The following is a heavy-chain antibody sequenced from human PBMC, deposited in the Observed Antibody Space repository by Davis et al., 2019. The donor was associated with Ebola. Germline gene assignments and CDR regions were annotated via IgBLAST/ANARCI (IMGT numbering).Heavy chain of an antibody. Sequence: PGGSLRLSCAASPFSFLSYGMHWVRQAPGKGLEWVGFIRYDGSNKYYADSVKGRFTISRDNFKNTLYLQKNSLRAEDTAVYYCAKDLATMGAFDYWGQGTLVNVTS. D-gene: IGHD4/OR15-4a*01. CDR1: PFSFLSYG. J-gene: IGHJ4*02. CDR2: IRYDGSNK. CDR3: AKDLATMGAFDY. V-gene: IGHV3-30*02.